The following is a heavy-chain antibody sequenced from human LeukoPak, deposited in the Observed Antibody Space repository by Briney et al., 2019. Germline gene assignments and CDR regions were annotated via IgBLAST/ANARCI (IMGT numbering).Heavy chain of an antibody. CDR3: ARGSTYYDILTGSLDY. V-gene: IGHV1-69*13. CDR2: IIPIFGTA. D-gene: IGHD3-9*01. J-gene: IGHJ4*02. Sequence: SVKVSCKASGGTFSSYAISWVRQAPGQGLEWMGGIIPIFGTANYAQKFQGRVTITADESTSTAYMELSSLRSEDTAVYYCARGSTYYDILTGSLDYWGQGTLVTVSS. CDR1: GGTFSSYA.